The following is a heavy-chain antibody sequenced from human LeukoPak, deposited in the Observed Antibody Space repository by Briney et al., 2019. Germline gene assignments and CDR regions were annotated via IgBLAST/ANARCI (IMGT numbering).Heavy chain of an antibody. V-gene: IGHV3-30*18. CDR3: AKDATLFGDQYFDY. D-gene: IGHD3-10*01. CDR1: GFTFSSHG. J-gene: IGHJ4*02. CDR2: TPYDGSTK. Sequence: GGSLRLSCAASGFTFSSHGMHWVRQAPGKGLEWVAVTPYDGSTKYYADSAKGRFNISRDNSKNTLYLQMNSLRVDDTAVYYCAKDATLFGDQYFDYWGQGTLVIVSS.